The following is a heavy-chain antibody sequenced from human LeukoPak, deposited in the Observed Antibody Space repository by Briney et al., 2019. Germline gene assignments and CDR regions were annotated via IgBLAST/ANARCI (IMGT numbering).Heavy chain of an antibody. D-gene: IGHD1-26*01. CDR3: TRSPGGSYRKYAFDI. Sequence: PGGSLRLSCAASGFTFSGSAMHWVRQASGKGLEWVGRIRSKANSYATAYAASVKGRFTISRDDSKNTAYLQMNSLKTEDTAVYYCTRSPGGSYRKYAFDIWGQGTMVTVSS. V-gene: IGHV3-73*01. CDR2: IRSKANSYAT. J-gene: IGHJ3*02. CDR1: GFTFSGSA.